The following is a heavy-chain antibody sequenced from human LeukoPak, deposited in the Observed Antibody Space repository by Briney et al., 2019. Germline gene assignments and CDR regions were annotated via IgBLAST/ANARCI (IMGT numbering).Heavy chain of an antibody. CDR1: AGSVNSSPYY. Sequence: SETLSLTCTVSAGSVNSSPYYWGWVRQPPGKGLEWIGSIHYSGSTNYNPSLKSRVTISVDTSKNQFSLKLSSVTAADTAVYYCARVVGPFDYWGQGTLVTVSS. V-gene: IGHV4-39*07. CDR3: ARVVGPFDY. D-gene: IGHD1-26*01. J-gene: IGHJ4*02. CDR2: IHYSGST.